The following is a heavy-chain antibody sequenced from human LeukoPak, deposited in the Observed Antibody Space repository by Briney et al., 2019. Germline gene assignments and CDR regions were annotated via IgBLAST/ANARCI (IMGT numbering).Heavy chain of an antibody. CDR3: AKGGILTGYYHAPYY. D-gene: IGHD3-9*01. V-gene: IGHV3-9*01. Sequence: GRSLRLSYAASGFTFDDYAMHWVRQAPGKGLEWVSGISWNSGSIGYADSVKGRFTISRDNAKNSLYLQMNSLRAEDTALYYCAKGGILTGYYHAPYYWGRGTLVTVSS. CDR1: GFTFDDYA. CDR2: ISWNSGSI. J-gene: IGHJ4*01.